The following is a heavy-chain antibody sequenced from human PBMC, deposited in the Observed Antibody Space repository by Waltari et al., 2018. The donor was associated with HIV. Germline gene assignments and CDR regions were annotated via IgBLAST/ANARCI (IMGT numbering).Heavy chain of an antibody. D-gene: IGHD3-22*01. V-gene: IGHV4-39*01. CDR3: ASFTMINAFDI. Sequence: QLQPQESGPGLVKPSETLSLTCTVSGGSISSSSYYWGWIRQPPGKGLEWIGSIYYSGSTYYNPSLKSRVTISVDTSKNQFSLKLSSVTATDTAVYYCASFTMINAFDIWGQGTMVTVSS. J-gene: IGHJ3*02. CDR2: IYYSGST. CDR1: GGSISSSSYY.